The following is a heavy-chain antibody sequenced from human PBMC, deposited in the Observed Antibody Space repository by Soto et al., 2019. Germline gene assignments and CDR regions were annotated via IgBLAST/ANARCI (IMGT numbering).Heavy chain of an antibody. CDR1: GFTFSNAW. CDR3: TTAYWNYDVYYYYYYMDV. Sequence: GSLRLSCAASGFTFSNAWMSWVRQAPGKGLEWVGRIKSKTDGGTTDYAAPVKGRFTISRDDSKNTLYLQMNSLKTEDTAVYYCTTAYWNYDVYYYYYYMDVWGKGTTVTVSS. D-gene: IGHD1-7*01. CDR2: IKSKTDGGTT. J-gene: IGHJ6*03. V-gene: IGHV3-15*01.